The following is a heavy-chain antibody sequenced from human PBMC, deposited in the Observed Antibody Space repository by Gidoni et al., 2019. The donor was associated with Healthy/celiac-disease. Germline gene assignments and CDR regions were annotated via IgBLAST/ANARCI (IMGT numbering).Heavy chain of an antibody. CDR2: NNHSGST. CDR3: ATRGGGFWEWSNYYYYGMDV. CDR1: AGSFSGYY. J-gene: IGHJ6*02. Sequence: QVQLQQWGAGLLKTSATLPLTCAVSAGSFSGYYWSWIRQPPGKGLEWIRENNHSGSTNYNPSLKSRVTRSVDTSKNQFSLKLSSVTAADTAVYYCATRGGGFWEWSNYYYYGMDVWGQGTTVTVSS. D-gene: IGHD3-3*01. V-gene: IGHV4-34*01.